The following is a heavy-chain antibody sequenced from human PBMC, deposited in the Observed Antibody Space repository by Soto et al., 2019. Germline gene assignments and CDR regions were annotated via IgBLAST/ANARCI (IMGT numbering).Heavy chain of an antibody. V-gene: IGHV1-3*01. CDR2: INAGNGNT. Sequence: ASVKVSCKASGYTFTSYAMHWVRQAPGQRLEWMGWINAGNGNTKYSQKFQGRVTITRDTSASTAYMELSSLRSEDTAVYYCARGDFWSGYYTYYYYGMDVWGQGTTVTSP. J-gene: IGHJ6*02. CDR3: ARGDFWSGYYTYYYYGMDV. CDR1: GYTFTSYA. D-gene: IGHD3-3*01.